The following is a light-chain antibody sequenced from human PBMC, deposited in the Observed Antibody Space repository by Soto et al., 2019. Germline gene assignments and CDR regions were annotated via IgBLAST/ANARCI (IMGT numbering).Light chain of an antibody. Sequence: DIQMTQSPSSLSAPVGDRVTITCQASQDITNYLNWYQHKPGKAPKLLIYAASNLETGVPSRFSGGGSGTDFTFTISSLQPEDIATYYCQQYDNFPFTFGPGTKVDFK. V-gene: IGKV1-33*01. CDR2: AAS. J-gene: IGKJ3*01. CDR3: QQYDNFPFT. CDR1: QDITNY.